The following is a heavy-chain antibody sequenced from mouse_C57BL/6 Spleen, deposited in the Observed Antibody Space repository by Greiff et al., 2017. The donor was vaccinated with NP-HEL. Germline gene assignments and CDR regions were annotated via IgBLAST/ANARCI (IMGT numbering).Heavy chain of an antibody. D-gene: IGHD2-14*01. CDR1: GYTFTSYW. J-gene: IGHJ1*03. Sequence: QVQLQQPGAELVKPGASVKLSCKASGYTFTSYWMHWVKQRPGQGLEWIGMIHPNSGSTNYNEKFKSKATLTVDKSSSKAYMQLSSLTSEDSAVYYCASNDGTTLYFDVWGTGTTVTVSS. CDR2: IHPNSGST. CDR3: ASNDGTTLYFDV. V-gene: IGHV1-64*01.